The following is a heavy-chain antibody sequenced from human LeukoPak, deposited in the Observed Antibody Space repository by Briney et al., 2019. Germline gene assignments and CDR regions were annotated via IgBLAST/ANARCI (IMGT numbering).Heavy chain of an antibody. CDR2: IRYDGSNK. J-gene: IGHJ4*02. V-gene: IGHV3-30*02. Sequence: GGSLRLSCAASGFTFNNYGMHWVRQTPGKGLEWLTFIRYDGSNKYYADSVKGRFTISRDNSKNTLYLQMNSLTAEDTAVYFCAKQDCSGGSCYSGDYFDYWGQGALVTVSS. D-gene: IGHD2-15*01. CDR3: AKQDCSGGSCYSGDYFDY. CDR1: GFTFNNYG.